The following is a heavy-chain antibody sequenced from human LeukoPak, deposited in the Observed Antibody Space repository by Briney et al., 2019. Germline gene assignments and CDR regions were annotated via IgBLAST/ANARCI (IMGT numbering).Heavy chain of an antibody. V-gene: IGHV4-31*03. CDR1: GGSISSGGYY. CDR3: AREGVVAFDI. D-gene: IGHD2-15*01. Sequence: SQTLSLTCTVSGGSISSGGYYWSWIRQHPGKGLEWIGYIYYSGSTYYNPSLKSRVTISVDTSKNQFPLKLSSVTAADTAVYYCAREGVVAFDIWGQRTMVTVSS. CDR2: IYYSGST. J-gene: IGHJ3*02.